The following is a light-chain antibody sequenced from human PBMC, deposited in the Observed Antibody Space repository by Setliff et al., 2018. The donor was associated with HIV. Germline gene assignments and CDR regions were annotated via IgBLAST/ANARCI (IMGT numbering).Light chain of an antibody. J-gene: IGLJ1*01. CDR2: DVN. CDR3: SSYTGTYV. V-gene: IGLV2-14*03. Sequence: QSVLTQPASVSGSPGQSITISCTGTSSDVGGYNYVSWYQQHPGRAPKLMIYDVNKRPSGVSNRFSGSKSGNTASLTISGVQAEDEADYYCSSYTGTYVFGTGTKVTV. CDR1: SSDVGGYNY.